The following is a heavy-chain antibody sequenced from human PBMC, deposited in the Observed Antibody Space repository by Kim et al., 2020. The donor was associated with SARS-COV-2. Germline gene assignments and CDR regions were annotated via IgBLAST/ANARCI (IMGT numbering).Heavy chain of an antibody. D-gene: IGHD2-2*01. CDR3: ARLHQALDY. V-gene: IGHV4-61*01. CDR2: IHYGGAI. CDR1: GGSVTSGTHY. J-gene: IGHJ4*02. Sequence: SETLSLTCTVSGGSVTSGTHYWTWIRQSPGKGLEWIGYIHYGGAINYNPSLKSLVTMSVDTSKNQFSLKLTSVTPADTAVYYCARLHQALDYWGQGALVT.